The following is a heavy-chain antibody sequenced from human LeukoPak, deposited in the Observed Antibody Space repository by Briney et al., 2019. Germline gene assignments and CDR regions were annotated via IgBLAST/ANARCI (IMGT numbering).Heavy chain of an antibody. D-gene: IGHD5-24*01. CDR2: IYNSGST. CDR1: GGSISSSSYY. Sequence: SETLSLTCTVSGGSISSSSYYWGWIRQPPGKGLEWIGHIYNSGSTNYNPSLKGRVTLSIDTSKNQFSLKLNSVTAADTAVYYCARGDGYNYDDSWGQGTLVTVSS. CDR3: ARGDGYNYDDS. V-gene: IGHV4-61*05. J-gene: IGHJ5*01.